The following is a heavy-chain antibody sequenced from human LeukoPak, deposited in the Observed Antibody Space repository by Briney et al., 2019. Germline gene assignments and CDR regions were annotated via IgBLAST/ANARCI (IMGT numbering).Heavy chain of an antibody. CDR3: AQRSSILTGYHY. CDR1: GGSISSSSYY. CDR2: IYWDDDK. J-gene: IGHJ4*02. V-gene: IGHV2-5*02. D-gene: IGHD3-9*01. Sequence: TLSLTCTVSGGSISSSSYYWGWIRQPPGKALEWLALIYWDDDKRYSPSLKSRLTITKDTSKNQVVLTMTNMDPVDTATYYCAQRSSILTGYHYWGQGTLVTVSS.